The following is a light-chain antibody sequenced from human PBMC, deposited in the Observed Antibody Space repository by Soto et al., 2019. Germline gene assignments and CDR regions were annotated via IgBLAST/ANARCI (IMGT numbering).Light chain of an antibody. CDR3: GSYTTSSTRV. CDR2: EVT. J-gene: IGLJ1*01. Sequence: QSVLTQPASVSGSAGQSIAISCTGSSSDVGIYNYVSWYQQHPGKVPKLIIYEVTSRPSGVSIRFSGSKSGNTASLTISGLQPEDEADYYCGSYTTSSTRVLGTGTKVTVL. V-gene: IGLV2-14*01. CDR1: SSDVGIYNY.